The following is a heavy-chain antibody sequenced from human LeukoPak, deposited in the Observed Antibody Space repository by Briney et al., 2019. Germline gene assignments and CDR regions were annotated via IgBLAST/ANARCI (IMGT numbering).Heavy chain of an antibody. CDR3: ARMRDLVGTSPLGY. Sequence: ASVKVSCKASGYTFTSYGISWVRQAPGQGLEWMGWLNPNSGGTNYAQKFQGRVTMTSDTSISTGYMELSSLRSEDTAVYYCARMRDLVGTSPLGYWGQGTLVTVSS. D-gene: IGHD1-26*01. CDR2: LNPNSGGT. CDR1: GYTFTSYG. J-gene: IGHJ4*02. V-gene: IGHV1-2*02.